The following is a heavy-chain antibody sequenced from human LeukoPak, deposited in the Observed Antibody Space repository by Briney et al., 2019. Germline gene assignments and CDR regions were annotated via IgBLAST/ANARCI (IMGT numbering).Heavy chain of an antibody. J-gene: IGHJ4*02. CDR1: GGSFSGYY. CDR2: ITHSGSA. V-gene: IGHV4-34*01. CDR3: ARSSGSYPWWYFDY. D-gene: IGHD1-26*01. Sequence: SSETLSLTCAVYGGSFSGYYWSWIRQPPGKGLEWIGEITHSGSANYNASLKSRVTISVDTSKNQFSLKLSSVTAADTAVYYCARSSGSYPWWYFDYWGQGTLVTVSS.